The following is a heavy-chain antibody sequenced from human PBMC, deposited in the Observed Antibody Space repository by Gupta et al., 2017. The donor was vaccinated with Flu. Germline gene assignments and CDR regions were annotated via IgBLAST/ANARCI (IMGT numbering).Heavy chain of an antibody. CDR1: NGNM. J-gene: IGHJ2*01. V-gene: IGHV1-2*02. CDR3: ALPPRPYHWYLDL. Sequence: NGNMIHWVRQAPGQGLEWMGRVNPNSGGTNYAQKLQGRVTMTSDTSTSKAFMELYRLKSEDTGVYYCALPPRPYHWYLDLWGRGTLVTVSS. CDR2: VNPNSGGT.